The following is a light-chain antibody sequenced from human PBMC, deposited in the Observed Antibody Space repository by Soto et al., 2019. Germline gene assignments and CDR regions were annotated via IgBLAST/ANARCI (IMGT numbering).Light chain of an antibody. CDR1: QSISSW. CDR2: DAS. Sequence: DIQMTQSPSTLSASVGDRVTITCRASQSISSWLAWYQQKPGKAPKLLIYDASSLESGVPSRFSGSGSGTEFTLTISSLQPDDFAPYYCQQYNGYSPAFGQGTKVEI. CDR3: QQYNGYSPA. V-gene: IGKV1-5*01. J-gene: IGKJ1*01.